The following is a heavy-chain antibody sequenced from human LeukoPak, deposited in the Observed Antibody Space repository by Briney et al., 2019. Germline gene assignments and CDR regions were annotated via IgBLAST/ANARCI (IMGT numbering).Heavy chain of an antibody. CDR3: ARAPLGMVYFDY. Sequence: PSETLSLTCTVSGGSISSSSYYWGWIRQPPGKGLEWIGSIYYSGSTNYNPSLKSRVTISVDTSKNQFSLKLSSVTAADTAVYYCARAPLGMVYFDYWGQGTLVTVSS. D-gene: IGHD7-27*01. CDR2: IYYSGST. CDR1: GGSISSSSYY. J-gene: IGHJ4*02. V-gene: IGHV4-39*07.